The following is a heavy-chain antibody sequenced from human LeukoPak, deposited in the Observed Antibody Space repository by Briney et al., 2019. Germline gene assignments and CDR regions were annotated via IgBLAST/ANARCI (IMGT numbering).Heavy chain of an antibody. Sequence: PGGSLRLSCVASGFAVSSNYMSWVRQPPGKGLEWVANIKQDGSEKYYVDSVKGRFTISRDNAKNSLYLQMNSLRAEDTAVYYCARDNGYSYGPLYFDYWGQGTLVTVSS. J-gene: IGHJ4*02. V-gene: IGHV3-7*01. CDR3: ARDNGYSYGPLYFDY. D-gene: IGHD5-18*01. CDR1: GFAVSSNY. CDR2: IKQDGSEK.